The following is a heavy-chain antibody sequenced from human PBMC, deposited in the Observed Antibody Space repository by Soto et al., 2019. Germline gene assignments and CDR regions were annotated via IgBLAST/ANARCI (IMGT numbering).Heavy chain of an antibody. Sequence: GASVKVSCKASGGTFSSYAISWVRQAPGQGLEWMGGIIPIFGTANYAQKFQGRVTITADESTSTAYMELSSLRSEDTAVYYCARTNSGSPDAFDIWGQGTMVTVSS. CDR1: GGTFSSYA. D-gene: IGHD1-26*01. V-gene: IGHV1-69*13. CDR3: ARTNSGSPDAFDI. CDR2: IIPIFGTA. J-gene: IGHJ3*02.